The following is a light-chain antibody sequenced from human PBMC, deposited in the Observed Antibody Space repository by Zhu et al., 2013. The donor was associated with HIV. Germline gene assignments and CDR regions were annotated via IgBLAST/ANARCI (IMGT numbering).Light chain of an antibody. CDR1: QSVSISY. V-gene: IGKV3-20*01. CDR2: GAS. J-gene: IGKJ4*01. Sequence: EIVLTQSPGTLSLSPGERATLSCRASQSVSISYLAWYQQKPGQAPRLLIYGASSRATGIPDRFSGSGFGTDFTLTISRLEPEDFAMYYCQQYGNSPLTFGGGTKVDI. CDR3: QQYGNSPLT.